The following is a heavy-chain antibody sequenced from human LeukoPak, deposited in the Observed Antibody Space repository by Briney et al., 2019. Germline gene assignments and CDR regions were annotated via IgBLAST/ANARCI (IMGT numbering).Heavy chain of an antibody. CDR2: MNPNSGNT. D-gene: IGHD3-3*01. J-gene: IGHJ6*02. V-gene: IGHV1-8*02. CDR3: ASRHQARITIFGETDYYYYGMDV. CDR1: GGTFSSYD. Sequence: ASVKVSCKASGGTFSSYDINWVRQATGQGLEWMGWMNPNSGNTGYAQKFQGRVTMTRNTSISTAYMELSSLRSEDTAVYYCASRHQARITIFGETDYYYYGMDVWGQGTTVTVSS.